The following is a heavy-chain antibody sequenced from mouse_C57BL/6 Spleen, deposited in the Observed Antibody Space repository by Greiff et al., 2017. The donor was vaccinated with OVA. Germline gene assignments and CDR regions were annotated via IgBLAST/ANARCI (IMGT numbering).Heavy chain of an antibody. Sequence: VQLQQPGAELVKPGASVKLSCKASGYTFTSYWMHWVKQRPGQGLEWIGMIHPNSGSTNYNEKFRSKATLTVDKSSSTAYMQLSSLTSEDSAVYYCALYDGYYEDYWGQGTTLTVSS. V-gene: IGHV1-64*01. J-gene: IGHJ2*01. CDR3: ALYDGYYEDY. CDR2: IHPNSGST. D-gene: IGHD2-3*01. CDR1: GYTFTSYW.